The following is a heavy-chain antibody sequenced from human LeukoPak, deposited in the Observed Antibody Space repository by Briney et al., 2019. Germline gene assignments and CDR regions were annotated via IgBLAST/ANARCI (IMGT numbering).Heavy chain of an antibody. J-gene: IGHJ4*02. Sequence: GRSLRLSCAECGFTFRNSGTQWVRQAPGKGLEWVAVIRYDGTNAYYADSVRGRFTISRDNSNNTLYLQMNSLRAEDTAVYYCASPGGTGSYRVDYWGQGTLVTVSS. V-gene: IGHV3-33*01. CDR3: ASPGGTGSYRVDY. D-gene: IGHD3-10*01. CDR1: GFTFRNSG. CDR2: IRYDGTNA.